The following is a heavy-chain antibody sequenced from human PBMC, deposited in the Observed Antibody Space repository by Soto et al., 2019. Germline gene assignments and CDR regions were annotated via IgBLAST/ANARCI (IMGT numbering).Heavy chain of an antibody. CDR1: GGTFSSYA. J-gene: IGHJ6*02. Sequence: SVKVSCKASGGTFSSYAISWVRQAPGQGLEWMGGIIPIFGTANYAQKFQGRVTITADESTSTAYMELSSLRSEDTAVYYCARDRGITGTTYYYGMDVWGQGTTVTVSS. D-gene: IGHD1-7*01. CDR3: ARDRGITGTTYYYGMDV. V-gene: IGHV1-69*13. CDR2: IIPIFGTA.